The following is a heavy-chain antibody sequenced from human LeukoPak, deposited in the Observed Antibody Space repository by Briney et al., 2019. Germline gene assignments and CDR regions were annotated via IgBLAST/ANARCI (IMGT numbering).Heavy chain of an antibody. V-gene: IGHV4-34*01. CDR1: GGSFSGYY. D-gene: IGHD2-8*01. CDR3: ARFREDCTNGVCYTFFDY. CDR2: INHSGST. J-gene: IGHJ4*02. Sequence: SETLSLTCAVYGGSFSGYYWSWIRQPPGKGLEWIGEINHSGSTNYNPSLKSRVTISVDTSKNQFSLKLSSVTAADTAVYYCARFREDCTNGVCYTFFDYWGQGTLVTVSS.